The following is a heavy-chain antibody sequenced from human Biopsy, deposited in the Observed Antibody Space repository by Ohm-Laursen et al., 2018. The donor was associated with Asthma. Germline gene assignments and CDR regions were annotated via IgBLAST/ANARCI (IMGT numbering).Heavy chain of an antibody. D-gene: IGHD5-12*01. Sequence: SSVKVSCKASGYSLGSFINYGISWVRQAPRQGLEWIGALIPVLGTADYAPMLEGRATITADESTSTAYLELTSLRFEDTAVYYCARGYSGTDRIVYYYSGMEVWGQGTPVTVSS. J-gene: IGHJ6*02. CDR3: ARGYSGTDRIVYYYSGMEV. CDR2: LIPVLGTA. V-gene: IGHV1-69*01. CDR1: GYSLGSFINYG.